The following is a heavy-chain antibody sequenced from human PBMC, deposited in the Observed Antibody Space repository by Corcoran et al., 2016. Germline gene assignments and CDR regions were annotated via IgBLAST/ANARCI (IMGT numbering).Heavy chain of an antibody. CDR1: GFSLSTSGMR. J-gene: IGHJ4*02. CDR3: ARGLGSITMYFDY. Sequence: QVTLKESGPALVKPTQTLTLTCTFSGFSLSTSGMRVSWIRQSPGKALEWLARIDWDDDKFYSTSLKTRLTISKDTSKNQVVLTMTNMDPVDTATYYCARGLGSITMYFDYWGQGTLVTVSS. D-gene: IGHD3-10*01. V-gene: IGHV2-70*04. CDR2: IDWDDDK.